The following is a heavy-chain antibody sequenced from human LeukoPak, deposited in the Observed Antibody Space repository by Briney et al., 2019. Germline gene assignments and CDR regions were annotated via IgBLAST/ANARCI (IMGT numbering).Heavy chain of an antibody. V-gene: IGHV3-21*01. CDR1: GFTFSSYS. D-gene: IGHD1-26*01. CDR3: ATRLPPGWEILRPFDN. J-gene: IGHJ3*02. CDR2: ISSSGSYI. Sequence: GGSLRLSCAASGFTFSSYSMSWVRQAPGKGLDWVSSISSSGSYIYYPDSMKGGFTISRDNAKNSLYLQMNSLRAQDTAVYDDATRLPPGWEILRPFDNWGQGTMVTVSS.